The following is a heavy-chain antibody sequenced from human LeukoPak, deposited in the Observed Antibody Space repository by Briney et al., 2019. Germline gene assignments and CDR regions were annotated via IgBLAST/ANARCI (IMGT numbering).Heavy chain of an antibody. D-gene: IGHD2-15*01. V-gene: IGHV4-59*01. CDR3: ASTRIVSYYYYGMDV. CDR1: GCSISSYY. Sequence: SETLSLTCTVSGCSISSYYWSWIRQPPGKGLEWIGYIYYSGSTNYNPSLKSRVTISVDTSKNQFSLKLSSVTAADTAVYYCASTRIVSYYYYGMDVWGQGITVTVSS. CDR2: IYYSGST. J-gene: IGHJ6*02.